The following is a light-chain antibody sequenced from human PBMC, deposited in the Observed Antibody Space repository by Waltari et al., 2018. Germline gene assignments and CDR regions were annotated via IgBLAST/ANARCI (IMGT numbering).Light chain of an antibody. CDR3: QQYGSSPPYT. J-gene: IGKJ2*01. V-gene: IGKV3-20*01. CDR2: DAS. CDR1: QGVSDNY. Sequence: EIVLTQSPGTLYLSPGERATLSCRASQGVSDNYLAWYQQRPGQAPRLLIFDASSRATGIPDRFSGSGSGTDFTLTIRGLEPEDFAVYYCQQYGSSPPYTFGQGTKLEIK.